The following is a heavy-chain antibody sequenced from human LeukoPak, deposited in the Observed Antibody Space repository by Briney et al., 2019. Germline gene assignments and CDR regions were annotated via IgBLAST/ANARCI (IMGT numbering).Heavy chain of an antibody. Sequence: SETLSLTCAVYSGSFSGYYWSWIRQPPGKGLEWIGEINHSGSTNYNPSLKSRVTISVDTSKNQFSLKLSSVTAADTAVYYCASDGYSYGYGPFDYWGQGTLVTVSS. CDR2: INHSGST. V-gene: IGHV4-34*01. CDR3: ASDGYSYGYGPFDY. J-gene: IGHJ4*02. CDR1: SGSFSGYY. D-gene: IGHD5-18*01.